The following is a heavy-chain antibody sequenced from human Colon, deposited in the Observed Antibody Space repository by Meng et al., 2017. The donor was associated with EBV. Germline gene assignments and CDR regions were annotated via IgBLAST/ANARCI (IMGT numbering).Heavy chain of an antibody. D-gene: IGHD6-19*01. CDR1: GGSVSSGGYY. Sequence: QGQVQESGPRLVKPSQTLSLTCTVSGGSVSSGGYYWTWIRQHPGKGLEWFGHIYYSGSTFYNPSLKRRVIISIDTSKNQFSLNLRSVTAADTAVYYCARVSSGWDYFDYWGQGTLVTVSS. J-gene: IGHJ4*02. CDR3: ARVSSGWDYFDY. V-gene: IGHV4-31*03. CDR2: IYYSGST.